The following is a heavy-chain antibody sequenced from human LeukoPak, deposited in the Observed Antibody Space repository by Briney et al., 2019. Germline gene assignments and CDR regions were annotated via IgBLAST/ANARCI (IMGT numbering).Heavy chain of an antibody. V-gene: IGHV3-11*01. Sequence: GGSLRLSCAASGFTFGDYYMTWIRQAPGKGLEWVSYLSSSGNTIYHADSVKGRFTISRDNAKNSLYLQLNSLRAEGTALYYCAGGQSHYYGMDVWGQGTTVTVSS. CDR1: GFTFGDYY. D-gene: IGHD4-11*01. CDR2: LSSSGNTI. CDR3: AGGQSHYYGMDV. J-gene: IGHJ6*02.